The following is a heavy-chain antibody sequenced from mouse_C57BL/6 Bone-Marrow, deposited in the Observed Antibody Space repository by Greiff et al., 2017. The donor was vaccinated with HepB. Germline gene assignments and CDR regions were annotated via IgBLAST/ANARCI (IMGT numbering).Heavy chain of an antibody. V-gene: IGHV2-2*01. CDR1: GFSSTSYG. D-gene: IGHD4-1*01. J-gene: IGHJ2*01. CDR2: LWSGGST. CDR3: ARRKTGTGYFDY. Sequence: VMLVESGPGLVQPSQSLSITCTVSGFSSTSYGVHWVRQSPGKGLEWLGVLWSGGSTDYNAAFISRLSISKDNSKSQVFFKMNSLQADDTAIYYCARRKTGTGYFDYWGQGTTLTVSS.